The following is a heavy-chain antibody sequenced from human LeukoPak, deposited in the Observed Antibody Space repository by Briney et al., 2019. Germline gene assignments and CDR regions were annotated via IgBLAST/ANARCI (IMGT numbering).Heavy chain of an antibody. D-gene: IGHD6-13*01. CDR3: ARYETGYSSSWYYFDY. J-gene: IGHJ4*02. Sequence: GGSLRLSCAASGFTFSSYAMHWVRQAPGKGLEWVAVISYDGSNKYYADSVKGRFTIPRDNSKNTLYLQMNSLRAEDTAVYYCARYETGYSSSWYYFDYWGQGTLVTVSS. CDR2: ISYDGSNK. CDR1: GFTFSSYA. V-gene: IGHV3-30-3*01.